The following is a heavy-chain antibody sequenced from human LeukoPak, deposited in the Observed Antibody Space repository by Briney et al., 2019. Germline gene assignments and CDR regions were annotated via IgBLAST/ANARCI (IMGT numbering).Heavy chain of an antibody. V-gene: IGHV3-7*01. CDR3: ATDRGWRTSGYYLYYFEY. Sequence: GGSLRLSCAASGFIFTNYFMSWVRQAPGKGLEWVASIKHDGSEKYYVDSVRGRFTISRDNTMNSLYLQMSSLRAEDTAVYYCATDRGWRTSGYYLYYFEYWGQGTLVNVSS. CDR2: IKHDGSEK. CDR1: GFIFTNYF. J-gene: IGHJ4*02. D-gene: IGHD3-3*01.